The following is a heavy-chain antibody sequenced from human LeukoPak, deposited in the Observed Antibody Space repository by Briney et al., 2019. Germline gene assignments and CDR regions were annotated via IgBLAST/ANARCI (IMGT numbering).Heavy chain of an antibody. D-gene: IGHD3-16*01. CDR1: GGSIISYY. J-gene: IGHJ4*02. CDR3: ARGGVLKSVDY. Sequence: SETLSLTCTVSGGSIISYYWSWIRQTPGKGLEWIGYVYDIGSTKYNPSLKSRVTISVDTSKNQFSLRLSSVTAADTAVYYCARGGVLKSVDYWGQGTLVAVSS. V-gene: IGHV4-59*01. CDR2: VYDIGST.